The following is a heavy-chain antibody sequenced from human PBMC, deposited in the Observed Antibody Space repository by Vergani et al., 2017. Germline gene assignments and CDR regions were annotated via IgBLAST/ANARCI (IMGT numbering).Heavy chain of an antibody. CDR1: GFTLSNYD. V-gene: IGHV3-30*02. CDR2: IQFDGSNQ. CDR3: ATKSCGTPGCQIGYFRE. J-gene: IGHJ1*01. D-gene: IGHD1-1*01. Sequence: QVQLVESGGGVVQRGVSLRLSCATSGFTLSNYDMQWIRQGPGKGLEFVAFIQFDGSNQYYADSVKGRFTISRDNSKSTLYLQMNSLRTEDTAVYYCATKSCGTPGCQIGYFREWGQGTLVTVSS.